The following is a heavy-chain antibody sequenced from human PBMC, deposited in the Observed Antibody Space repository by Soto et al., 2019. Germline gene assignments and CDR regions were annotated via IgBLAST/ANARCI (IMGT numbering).Heavy chain of an antibody. J-gene: IGHJ4*02. CDR3: ARDPSYDTGGYYLGDFDY. Sequence: QVQVVESGGGVVQPGRSLRLSCAASGFTFYRYAFHWVRQAPGKGLEWVAVISFDGSNKYYADSVKGRFTISRDDSKNTLYLQMNSLRVEDTAVYYCARDPSYDTGGYYLGDFDYWGQGTLVTVSS. CDR2: ISFDGSNK. V-gene: IGHV3-30-3*01. D-gene: IGHD3-22*01. CDR1: GFTFYRYA.